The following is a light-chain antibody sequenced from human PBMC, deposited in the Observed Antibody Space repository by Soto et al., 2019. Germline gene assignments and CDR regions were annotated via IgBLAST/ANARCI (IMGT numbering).Light chain of an antibody. CDR1: SSDVGGYNY. J-gene: IGLJ3*02. V-gene: IGLV2-14*01. CDR2: EVS. Sequence: QSALTQPASVSGSPGQSITISCTGTSSDVGGYNYVSWYQQHPGKAPKLMIYEVSNRPSGASNRFSGSKSGNTASLTISGLQAEDEADYYCGSYTSSSTRVFGGGTKLTVL. CDR3: GSYTSSSTRV.